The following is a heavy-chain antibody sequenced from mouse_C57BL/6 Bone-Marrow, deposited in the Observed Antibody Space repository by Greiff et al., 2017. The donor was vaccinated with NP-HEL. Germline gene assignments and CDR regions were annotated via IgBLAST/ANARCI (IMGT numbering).Heavy chain of an antibody. CDR2: ISDGGSYT. V-gene: IGHV5-4*01. CDR1: GFTFSSYA. J-gene: IGHJ1*03. Sequence: EVMLVESGGGLVKPGGSLKLSCAASGFTFSSYAMSWVRQTPEKRLEWVATISDGGSYTYYPDNVKGRFTISRDNAKNNLYMHMSHLKSEDTAMFYCAKDPGLCCYFDVWGKGTTGTVSS. CDR3: AKDPGLCCYFDV. D-gene: IGHD4-1*01.